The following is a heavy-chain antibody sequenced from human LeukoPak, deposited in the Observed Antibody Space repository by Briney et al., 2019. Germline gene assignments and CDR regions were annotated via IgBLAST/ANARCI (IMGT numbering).Heavy chain of an antibody. CDR2: ISAYNGNT. V-gene: IGHV1-18*01. CDR3: ARVLAHYDILTGDY. J-gene: IGHJ4*02. CDR1: GYTFTSYG. Sequence: ASVKVSCKASGYTFTSYGISWVRQAPGQWLEWMGWISAYNGNTNYAQKLQGRVTTTTDTSTSTAYMELRSLRSDDTAVYYCARVLAHYDILTGDYWGQGTLVTVSS. D-gene: IGHD3-9*01.